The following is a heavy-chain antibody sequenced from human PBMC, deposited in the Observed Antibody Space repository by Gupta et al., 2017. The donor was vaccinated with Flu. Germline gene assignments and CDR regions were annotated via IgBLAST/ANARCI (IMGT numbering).Heavy chain of an antibody. J-gene: IGHJ5*02. Sequence: GKGLEWIGSIYYSGSTYYNPSLKSRVTISVDTSKNQFSLKLSSVTAADTAVYYCARPFIFRENYDSSGNLLFDPWGQGTLVTVSS. D-gene: IGHD3-22*01. V-gene: IGHV4-39*01. CDR2: IYYSGST. CDR3: ARPFIFRENYDSSGNLLFDP.